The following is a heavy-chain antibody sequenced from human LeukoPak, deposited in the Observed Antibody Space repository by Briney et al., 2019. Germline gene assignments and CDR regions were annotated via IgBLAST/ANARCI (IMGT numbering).Heavy chain of an antibody. V-gene: IGHV3-7*01. CDR1: GFTFSSYW. J-gene: IGHJ4*02. CDR3: ARDRDAYIAYFDY. D-gene: IGHD3-16*01. Sequence: GGSLRLSCAASGFTFSSYWMSWVRQAPGKGLEWVANIKQDGSEKYYVDSVKGRFTISRDNAKNSQYLQMNSLRAEDTAVYYCARDRDAYIAYFDYWGQGTLVTVSS. CDR2: IKQDGSEK.